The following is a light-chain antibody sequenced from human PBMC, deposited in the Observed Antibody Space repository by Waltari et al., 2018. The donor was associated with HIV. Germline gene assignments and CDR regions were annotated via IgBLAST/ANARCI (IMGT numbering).Light chain of an antibody. CDR1: QSISSW. CDR3: QQYDSYPLT. Sequence: DFQMTQSPATLSASVGDRVTITCRASQSISSWLAWYQQKPGKAPKVLSYKASSLGSGVPSRFSGSGSGTEFTLTISSLQPADFATYYCQQYDSYPLTFGGGTKVEIK. J-gene: IGKJ4*01. CDR2: KAS. V-gene: IGKV1-5*03.